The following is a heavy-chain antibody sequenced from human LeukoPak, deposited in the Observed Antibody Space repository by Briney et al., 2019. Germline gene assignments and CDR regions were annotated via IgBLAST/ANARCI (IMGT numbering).Heavy chain of an antibody. CDR3: AKDREPDNRWNFDY. Sequence: GGSLRLSCAASGCTFSGYTMSWVRQAPGKGLEWVSSILGSGSTSYYADSVKGRFTISRDNSKNTLYLQMNSLRAEDTAVYYCAKDREPDNRWNFDYWGQGTLVTVSS. CDR1: GCTFSGYT. J-gene: IGHJ4*02. D-gene: IGHD1-1*01. V-gene: IGHV3-23*01. CDR2: ILGSGSTS.